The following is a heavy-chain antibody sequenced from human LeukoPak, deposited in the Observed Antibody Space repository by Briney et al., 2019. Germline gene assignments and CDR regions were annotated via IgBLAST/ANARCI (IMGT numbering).Heavy chain of an antibody. V-gene: IGHV3-30*18. Sequence: PGRSLRPSCAASGFTLSRHGIHWVRQAPGKGLEWVAVISYDGSNKYFADSVKGRFTISRDNSKNMLYLQMSNPRAEDTALYYCAKDVKFSWPFYFDYWGQGILVTVSS. CDR3: AKDVKFSWPFYFDY. D-gene: IGHD5-12*01. CDR2: ISYDGSNK. CDR1: GFTLSRHG. J-gene: IGHJ4*02.